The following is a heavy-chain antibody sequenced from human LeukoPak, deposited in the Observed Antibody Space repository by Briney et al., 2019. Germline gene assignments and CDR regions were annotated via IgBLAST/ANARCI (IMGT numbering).Heavy chain of an antibody. V-gene: IGHV4-30-4*01. CDR2: MYYSGST. D-gene: IGHD3-22*01. CDR3: ARPYYYDSRIDP. J-gene: IGHJ5*02. Sequence: SQTLSLTCTVSGGSISSGDYYWSWIRQPPGKGLEWIAYMYYSGSTYYNPSLKSRITMSADTSKNQLSLKLSSVTAADTAVYYCARPYYYDSRIDPWGQGILVTVSS. CDR1: GGSISSGDYY.